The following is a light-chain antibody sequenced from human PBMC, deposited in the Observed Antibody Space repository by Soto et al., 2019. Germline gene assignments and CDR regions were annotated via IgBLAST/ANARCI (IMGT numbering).Light chain of an antibody. CDR1: QGINSY. J-gene: IGKJ4*01. CDR3: HQLKSYPLT. V-gene: IGKV1-9*01. CDR2: AAS. Sequence: DIQLTRSPSFLSASVGDRVTITCRASQGINSYVAWYQQKSGKAPKLLIYAASTLQSGVPSRFSGSGSGTEFTLTISSLQPEDFAIYHCHQLKSYPLTFGGGTKVEIK.